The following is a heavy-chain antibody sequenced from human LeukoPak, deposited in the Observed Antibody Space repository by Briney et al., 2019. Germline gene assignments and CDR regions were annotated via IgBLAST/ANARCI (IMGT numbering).Heavy chain of an antibody. Sequence: GGSLRLSCAASGFTFDDYGMSWVRQIPGKGLEWVSGINWNGGSTGHADSVKGRFTISRDNAKNSLYLEMNSLRAEDTALYHCARGRRNCSSTSCYTSYCFDYWGQGTLVTVSS. D-gene: IGHD2-2*02. V-gene: IGHV3-20*01. CDR3: ARGRRNCSSTSCYTSYCFDY. J-gene: IGHJ4*02. CDR2: INWNGGST. CDR1: GFTFDDYG.